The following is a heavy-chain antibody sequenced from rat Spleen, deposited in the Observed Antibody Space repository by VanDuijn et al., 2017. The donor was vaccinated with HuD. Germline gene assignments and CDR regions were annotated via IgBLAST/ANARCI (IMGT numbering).Heavy chain of an antibody. D-gene: IGHD5-1*01. CDR3: TREHNWGFDY. J-gene: IGHJ2*01. Sequence: QVQLKESGPGLVQPSQTLSLTCTVSGFSLTNHHIGWVRQPPGKGLEWLGFIWTGGNTAYNSLLKSRLSISRDTSKSQVFLKMNSLQTDDTAIYYCTREHNWGFDYWGQGVMVTVAS. CDR1: GFSLTNHH. CDR2: IWTGGNT. V-gene: IGHV2-43*01.